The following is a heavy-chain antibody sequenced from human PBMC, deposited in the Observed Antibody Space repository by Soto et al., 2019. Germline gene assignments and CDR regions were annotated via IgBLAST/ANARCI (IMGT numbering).Heavy chain of an antibody. Sequence: SETLSRTWAVSGGSLSGYYWSWIRQSPGKGLEWIGEINPRGSSAYNPSLKSRVTLSIDAPMNHAPLELTSETAADTAVHYCATSDTRTSLYGVDVWGQGTAVTVSS. J-gene: IGHJ6*02. CDR1: GGSLSGYY. V-gene: IGHV4-34*01. CDR3: ATSDTRTSLYGVDV. D-gene: IGHD6-6*01. CDR2: INPRGSS.